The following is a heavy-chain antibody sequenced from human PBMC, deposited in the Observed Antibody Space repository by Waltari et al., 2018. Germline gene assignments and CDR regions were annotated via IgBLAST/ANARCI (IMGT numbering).Heavy chain of an antibody. CDR1: GYSISSGYY. J-gene: IGHJ6*03. CDR2: IYHSGST. Sequence: QVQLQESGPGLVKPSETLSLTCAVSGYSISSGYYWGWIRQPPGKGLEWNGSIYHSGSTYYNPSLKSRVTISVDTSKNQFSLKLSSVTAADTAVYYCARIPAGGIVGATSTGYYYYYYMDVWGKGTTVTVSS. D-gene: IGHD1-26*01. V-gene: IGHV4-38-2*01. CDR3: ARIPAGGIVGATSTGYYYYYYMDV.